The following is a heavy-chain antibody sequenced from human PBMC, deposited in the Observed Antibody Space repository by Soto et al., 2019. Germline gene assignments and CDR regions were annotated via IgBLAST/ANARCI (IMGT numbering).Heavy chain of an antibody. CDR2: ISSSSSTI. V-gene: IGHV3-48*01. D-gene: IGHD5-18*01. CDR1: RFTFSSYS. Sequence: GGSLRLSCAASRFTFSSYSMNWVRQAPGKGLEGVSYISSSSSTIYYADSVKGRFTISRDNAKNSLYLQMNSLRAEDTAVYYCARDYSSYGPFDYWGQGTLVTVS. J-gene: IGHJ4*02. CDR3: ARDYSSYGPFDY.